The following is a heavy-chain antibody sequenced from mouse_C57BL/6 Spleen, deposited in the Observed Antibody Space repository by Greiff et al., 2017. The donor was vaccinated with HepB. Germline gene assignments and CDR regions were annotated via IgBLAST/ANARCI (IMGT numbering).Heavy chain of an antibody. CDR3: AREYYGSSGDFDV. CDR2: IYPGDGDT. J-gene: IGHJ1*03. Sequence: VKLMESGPELVKPGASVKISCKASGYAFSSSWMNWVKQRPGKGLEWIGRIYPGDGDTNYNGKFKGKATLTADKSSSTAYMQLSSLTSEDSAVYFCAREYYGSSGDFDVWGTGTTVTVSS. V-gene: IGHV1-82*01. D-gene: IGHD1-1*01. CDR1: GYAFSSSW.